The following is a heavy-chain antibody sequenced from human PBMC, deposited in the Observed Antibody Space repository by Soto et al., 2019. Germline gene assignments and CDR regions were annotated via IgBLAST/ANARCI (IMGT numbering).Heavy chain of an antibody. D-gene: IGHD6-13*01. J-gene: IGHJ4*02. V-gene: IGHV3-30-3*01. Sequence: QLVESGGGVVQPGRSLRLSCVVAGLTFSRYAMHWVRQAPGKGLEWVAVISYDGNNDYYADSVKGRFTISRDNSKNTLYLQMNSLRVEDSAVYYCAKDRTPIAATGSFDYWGQGTLVTVSS. CDR3: AKDRTPIAATGSFDY. CDR1: GLTFSRYA. CDR2: ISYDGNND.